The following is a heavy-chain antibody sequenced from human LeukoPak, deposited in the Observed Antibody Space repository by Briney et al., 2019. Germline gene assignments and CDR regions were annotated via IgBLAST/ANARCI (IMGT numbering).Heavy chain of an antibody. Sequence: SETLSLTCAVYGGSFSGYYWSWIRQPPGKGLEWIGEINHSGSTNYNPSLKSRVTISVDTSKNQFSLKLSSVTAADTAVYYCASLRQGAGINNFDYWDQGTLVTVSS. J-gene: IGHJ4*02. D-gene: IGHD1-1*01. CDR1: GGSFSGYY. CDR3: ASLRQGAGINNFDY. CDR2: INHSGST. V-gene: IGHV4-34*01.